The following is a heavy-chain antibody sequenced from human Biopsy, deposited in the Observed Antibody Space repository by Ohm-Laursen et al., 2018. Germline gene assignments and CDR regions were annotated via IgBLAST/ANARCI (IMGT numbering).Heavy chain of an antibody. J-gene: IGHJ5*02. V-gene: IGHV1-8*01. CDR1: GYTFTSYE. D-gene: IGHD6-25*01. CDR3: ARERDP. Sequence: SVKVSCKTSGYTFTSYEINWVRQATGQGLEWMGWMNPDSGNTGYAQNFQGRVTMTRNTSISTAYMELSRLTSDDTAVYYCARERDPWGQGTLVTVSS. CDR2: MNPDSGNT.